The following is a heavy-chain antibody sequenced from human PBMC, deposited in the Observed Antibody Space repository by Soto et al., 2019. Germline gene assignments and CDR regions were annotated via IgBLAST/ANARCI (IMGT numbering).Heavy chain of an antibody. V-gene: IGHV1-18*01. D-gene: IGHD6-13*01. J-gene: IGHJ4*01. Sequence: QVQLVQSGAEVKKPGASVKVSCKASGYTFTNYGINWVRQAPGQGLECLGWVRAYNGERRYAQRVQARVIITTDTATTTAYLELRPLMCADTAVYHCSTGTRIPASGDCWGQGNLVTVSS. CDR3: STGTRIPASGDC. CDR2: VRAYNGER. CDR1: GYTFTNYG.